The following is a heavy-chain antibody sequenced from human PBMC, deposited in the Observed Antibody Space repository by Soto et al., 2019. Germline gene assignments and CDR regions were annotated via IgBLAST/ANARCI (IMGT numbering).Heavy chain of an antibody. J-gene: IGHJ4*01. Sequence: PSETLSLTCTVSGGSISSFAYYWGWIRQPPGKGLEWIGTVYYNENTYYNPSLKSRVTISVDTAKNQFSLNLRSVTAADTAIYYCFGVLAATLDYWGQGTLVTVSS. V-gene: IGHV4-39*01. CDR1: GGSISSFAYY. CDR2: VYYNENT. CDR3: FGVLAATLDY. D-gene: IGHD2-21*02.